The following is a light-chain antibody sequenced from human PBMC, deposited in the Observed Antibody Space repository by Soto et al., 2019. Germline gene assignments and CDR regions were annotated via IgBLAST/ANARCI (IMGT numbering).Light chain of an antibody. CDR1: QSLLHSNGYNY. CDR2: LGS. CDR3: MKGLQTPRFT. V-gene: IGKV2-28*01. Sequence: DIVMTQSPLSLPVSPGEPVSISCRSSQSLLHSNGYNYLDWYLQKPGQAPQLLIYLGSNRASGVPDRFSGSGSGTDFTLKISRVEAEDVGVYYCMKGLQTPRFTFGPGTKVDIK. J-gene: IGKJ3*01.